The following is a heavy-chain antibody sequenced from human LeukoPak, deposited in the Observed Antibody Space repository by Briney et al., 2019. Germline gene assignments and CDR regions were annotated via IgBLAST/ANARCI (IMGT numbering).Heavy chain of an antibody. V-gene: IGHV3-11*04. CDR1: GFTFSDYY. CDR3: ARMARYSSSWYYDWSPPYYYYYMDV. Sequence: GGSLRLSCAASGFTFSDYYMSWIRQAPGKGLEWVSYISSSGSTIYYADSVKGRFTISRDNAKNSLYLQMNSLRAEDTAVYYCARMARYSSSWYYDWSPPYYYYYMDVWGKGTTVTVSS. D-gene: IGHD6-13*01. J-gene: IGHJ6*03. CDR2: ISSSGSTI.